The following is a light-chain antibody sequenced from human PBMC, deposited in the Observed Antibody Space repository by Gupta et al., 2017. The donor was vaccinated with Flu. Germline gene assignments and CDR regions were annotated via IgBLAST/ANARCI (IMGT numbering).Light chain of an antibody. CDR2: GLS. Sequence: EIVLTQSPATLSLSPGERATLSCRASQIVGANSVAWYQQKPGHAPRLVIYGLSSRATDIPDRFSGGGSGTDFTLTISRLEREDFAVYYCQQYDNSPLTFGGGTKVEI. J-gene: IGKJ4*01. CDR3: QQYDNSPLT. CDR1: QIVGANS. V-gene: IGKV3-20*01.